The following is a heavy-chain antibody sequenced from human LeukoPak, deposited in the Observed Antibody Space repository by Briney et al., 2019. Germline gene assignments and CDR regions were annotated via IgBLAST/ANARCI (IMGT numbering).Heavy chain of an antibody. V-gene: IGHV5-10-1*01. CDR3: ARDLGYYGSGSSSFDP. Sequence: GESLRISCKGSGYSFTSYWISWVRQMPGKGLEWMGRIDPSDSYTNYSPSFQGHVTISADKSISTAYLQWSSLKASDTAMYYCARDLGYYGSGSSSFDPWGQGTLVTVSS. CDR1: GYSFTSYW. D-gene: IGHD3-10*01. CDR2: IDPSDSYT. J-gene: IGHJ5*02.